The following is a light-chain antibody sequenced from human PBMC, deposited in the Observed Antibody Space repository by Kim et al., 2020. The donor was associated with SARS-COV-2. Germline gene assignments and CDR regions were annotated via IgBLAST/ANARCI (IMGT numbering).Light chain of an antibody. CDR2: RNN. CDR3: AAWDDSLSGVV. J-gene: IGLJ2*01. V-gene: IGLV1-47*01. Sequence: GQRVTISCSGRSSNIGSNSEYWCQTLPETAPKLLIYRNNQRPSGVPDRFSGSKSGTSASLAISGLRSEDEADYYCAAWDDSLSGVVFGGGTQLTVL. CDR1: SSNIGSNS.